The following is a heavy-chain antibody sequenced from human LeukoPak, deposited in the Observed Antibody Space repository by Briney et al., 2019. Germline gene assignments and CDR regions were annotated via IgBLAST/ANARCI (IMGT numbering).Heavy chain of an antibody. CDR3: ARNGYCSSTSCYASNWFDP. V-gene: IGHV3-48*03. D-gene: IGHD2-2*03. CDR2: ISSSGSTI. J-gene: IGHJ5*02. Sequence: GGSLRLSCAASGFTFSSYEMNWVRQAPGKGLEWVSYISSSGSTIYYADSVKGRFTISRDNAKNSLYLRMNSLRAEDTAVYYCARNGYCSSTSCYASNWFDPWGQGTLVTVSS. CDR1: GFTFSSYE.